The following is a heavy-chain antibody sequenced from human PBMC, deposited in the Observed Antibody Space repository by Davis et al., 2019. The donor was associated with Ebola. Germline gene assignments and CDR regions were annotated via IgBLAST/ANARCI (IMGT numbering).Heavy chain of an antibody. D-gene: IGHD5-12*01. J-gene: IGHJ4*02. CDR3: TTVRYSGYDYYFDY. V-gene: IGHV3-15*01. CDR2: IKSKTDGGTT. CDR1: GFTFSNAW. Sequence: GESLKISCAASGFTFSNAWMSWVRQAPGKGLEWVGRIKSKTDGGTTDYAAPVKGRFTISRDDSKNTLYLQMNSLKTEDTAVYYCTTVRYSGYDYYFDYWGQGTLVTVSS.